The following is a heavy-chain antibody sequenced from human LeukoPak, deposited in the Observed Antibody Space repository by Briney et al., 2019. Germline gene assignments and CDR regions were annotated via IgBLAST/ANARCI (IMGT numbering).Heavy chain of an antibody. D-gene: IGHD2-15*01. Sequence: GGSLRLSCAASGFTFSSYAMSWVRKAPGKGLEWVSAISGSGGSTYYADSVKGRFTISRDNSRNTLYLQMNSLRADDTAVYYCAKQGCSGGSCYFDYWGQGTLVTVSS. V-gene: IGHV3-23*01. CDR1: GFTFSSYA. J-gene: IGHJ4*02. CDR3: AKQGCSGGSCYFDY. CDR2: ISGSGGST.